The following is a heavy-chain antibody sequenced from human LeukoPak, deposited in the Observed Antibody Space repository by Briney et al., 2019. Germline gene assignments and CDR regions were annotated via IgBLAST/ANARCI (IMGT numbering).Heavy chain of an antibody. Sequence: ASVKVSCKASGYTFTSYGISWVRQAPGQGLEWMGWISAYNGNTNYAQKLQGRVTMTTDTSTSTAYMELGSLRSDDTAVYYCARTPHYDFWSGYCLDVWGQGTTVTVSS. CDR3: ARTPHYDFWSGYCLDV. CDR1: GYTFTSYG. D-gene: IGHD3-3*01. CDR2: ISAYNGNT. J-gene: IGHJ6*02. V-gene: IGHV1-18*01.